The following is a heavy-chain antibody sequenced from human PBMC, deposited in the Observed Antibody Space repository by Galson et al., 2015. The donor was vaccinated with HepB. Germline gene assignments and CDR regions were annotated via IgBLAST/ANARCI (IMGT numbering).Heavy chain of an antibody. CDR1: GGTFSSYA. V-gene: IGHV1-69*13. CDR2: IITVFGTP. J-gene: IGHJ6*02. D-gene: IGHD3-10*01. CDR3: ARERRTGFTYYGMDV. Sequence: VKVSCKASGGTFSSYAISWVRQAPGQGLEWMGGIITVFGTPKYAQKFQGRVTITADASTNTAYMDLSSLRSEDTAVYYCARERRTGFTYYGMDVWGQGTTVTVSS.